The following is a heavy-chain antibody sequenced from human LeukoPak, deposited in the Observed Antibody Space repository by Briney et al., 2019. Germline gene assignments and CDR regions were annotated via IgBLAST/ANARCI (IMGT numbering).Heavy chain of an antibody. CDR3: RVQRYFDWLLIDY. Sequence: ASVKVSCKVSGYTLTELSMHWVRQAPGKGLEWMGGFDPEDGETIYAQKFQGRVTMTGDTSTDTAYMELSSLRSEDTAVYYCRVQRYFDWLLIDYWGQGTLVTVSS. D-gene: IGHD3-9*01. CDR2: FDPEDGET. CDR1: GYTLTELS. V-gene: IGHV1-24*01. J-gene: IGHJ4*02.